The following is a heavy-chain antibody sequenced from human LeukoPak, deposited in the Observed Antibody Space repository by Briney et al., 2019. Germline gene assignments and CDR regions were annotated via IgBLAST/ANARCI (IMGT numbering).Heavy chain of an antibody. J-gene: IGHJ4*02. D-gene: IGHD3-10*01. CDR3: AREVWFGELSERTLDY. CDR2: ISAYNGNT. CDR1: GYTFTSYG. Sequence: ASVKVSCKASGYTFTSYGISWVRQAPGQGLEWMGWISAYNGNTNYAQKLQGRVTMTTDTSTSTAYMELRSMRSDDTAVYYCAREVWFGELSERTLDYWGQGTLVTVSS. V-gene: IGHV1-18*01.